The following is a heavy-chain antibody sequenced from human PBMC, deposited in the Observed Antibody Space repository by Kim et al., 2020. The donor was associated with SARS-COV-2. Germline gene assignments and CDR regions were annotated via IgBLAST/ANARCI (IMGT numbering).Heavy chain of an antibody. CDR3: ASYYYDSSGYYYGFDY. D-gene: IGHD3-22*01. V-gene: IGHV4-59*01. Sequence: SRKGRVTISVDTSKNQFSLKLSSVTAADTAVYYCASYYYDSSGYYYGFDYWGQGTLVTVSS. J-gene: IGHJ4*02.